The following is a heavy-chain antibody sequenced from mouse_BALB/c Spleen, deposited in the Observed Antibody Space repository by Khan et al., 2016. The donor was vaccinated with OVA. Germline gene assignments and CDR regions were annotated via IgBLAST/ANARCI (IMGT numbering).Heavy chain of an antibody. CDR2: IDPFSGST. CDR1: GYSFTTYY. CDR3: TRHCFVSWFTY. V-gene: IGHV1S135*01. J-gene: IGHJ3*01. Sequence: VQLQQSGPELMKPGASVKISCKASGYSFTTYYIHWVMQSHGTSLEWIGYIDPFSGSTTYNQKFKGKATLTVDKSSSTAYIHLSNLTSEYSAVYYWTRHCFVSWFTYWGQGTLVTVSA.